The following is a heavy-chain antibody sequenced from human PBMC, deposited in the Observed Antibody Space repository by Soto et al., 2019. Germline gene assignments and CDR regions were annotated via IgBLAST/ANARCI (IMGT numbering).Heavy chain of an antibody. D-gene: IGHD3-3*01. CDR3: ARGYYDFWSGYYISPYGMDV. CDR2: ISSRGSSI. CDR1: GFTFSDYY. J-gene: IGHJ6*02. V-gene: IGHV3-11*01. Sequence: GGSLRLSCAVSGFTFSDYYMSWIRQAPGKGLEWVSYISSRGSSIYYADSVKGRFTIYRDNAKNSLYLQMNGLRAEDTAVYYCARGYYDFWSGYYISPYGMDVWGQGTTVTVSS.